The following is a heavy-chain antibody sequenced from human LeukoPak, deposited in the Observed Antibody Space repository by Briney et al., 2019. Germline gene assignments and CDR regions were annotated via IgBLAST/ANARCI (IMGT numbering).Heavy chain of an antibody. CDR3: AKDQEDRNYPYYSYGMNV. CDR1: GYTFNGYY. CDR2: IKPKSGGT. D-gene: IGHD1-14*01. J-gene: IGHJ6*02. V-gene: IGHV1-2*02. Sequence: ASVTVSCKASGYTFNGYYIHWVRQAPGQALEWMGWIKPKSGGTNDGQKFQGRVTMTSATSISTAYMELSSLRSDDTAVYYCAKDQEDRNYPYYSYGMNVWGQGTTVTVSS.